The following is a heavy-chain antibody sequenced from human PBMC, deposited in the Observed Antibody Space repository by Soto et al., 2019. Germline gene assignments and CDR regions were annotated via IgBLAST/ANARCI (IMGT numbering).Heavy chain of an antibody. CDR1: GGSFSGYY. CDR3: ARGRYSSSWFYYFDY. D-gene: IGHD6-13*01. J-gene: IGHJ4*02. V-gene: IGHV4-34*01. CDR2: INHSGST. Sequence: KPSETLSLTCAVYGGSFSGYYWSWIRQPPGKGLEWIGEINHSGSTNYNPSLKSRVTISVDTSKNQFSLKLSSVTAADTAVYYCARGRYSSSWFYYFDYWGQGTLVTVSS.